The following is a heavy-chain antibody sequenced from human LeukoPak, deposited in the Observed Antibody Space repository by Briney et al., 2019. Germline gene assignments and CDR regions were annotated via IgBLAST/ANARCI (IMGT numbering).Heavy chain of an antibody. D-gene: IGHD3-10*01. CDR1: GFTFSSYG. CDR3: AKGGYGSGSYYNVYFDY. J-gene: IGHJ4*02. V-gene: IGHV3-30*18. Sequence: GGSLRLSCAASGFTFSSYGMHWVRQAPGKGLEWVAVISYDGSNKYYADSVKGRFTISRDNSKNTLYLQMNSLRAEDTAVYYCAKGGYGSGSYYNVYFDYWGQGTLVTVSS. CDR2: ISYDGSNK.